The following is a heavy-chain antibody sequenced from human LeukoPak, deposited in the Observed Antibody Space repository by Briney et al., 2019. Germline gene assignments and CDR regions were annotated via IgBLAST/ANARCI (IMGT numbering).Heavy chain of an antibody. J-gene: IGHJ6*03. V-gene: IGHV3-48*03. CDR2: ISSSGSTI. CDR1: GFTFSRYE. CDR3: ARWKYYYYYMDV. D-gene: IGHD1-1*01. Sequence: GGSVRLSCAASGFTFSRYEMNWVRQAPGKGLEGVGYISSSGSTIYYADSVKGRFTNSRDNAKNSLYLQMNSLRAEDTAVYYCARWKYYYYYMDVWGKGTTVTVSS.